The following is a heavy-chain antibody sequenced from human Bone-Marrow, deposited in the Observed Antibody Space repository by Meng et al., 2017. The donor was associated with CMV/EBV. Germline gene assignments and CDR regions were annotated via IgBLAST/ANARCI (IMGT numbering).Heavy chain of an antibody. CDR2: IYYSGST. Sequence: SETLSLTCTVSGGSISSYYWSWIRQPPGKGLEWNGYIYYSGSTNYNPSLKIRVTISVDTSKNKFSLKLSPITAADTAVYSCAIGCCSRTSCYRGYGMDVWGQGTTVTVSS. J-gene: IGHJ6*02. V-gene: IGHV4-59*01. D-gene: IGHD2-2*02. CDR1: GGSISSYY. CDR3: AIGCCSRTSCYRGYGMDV.